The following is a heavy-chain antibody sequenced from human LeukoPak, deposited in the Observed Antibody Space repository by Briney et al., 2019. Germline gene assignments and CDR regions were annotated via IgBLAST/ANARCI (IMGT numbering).Heavy chain of an antibody. J-gene: IGHJ3*02. Sequence: GGSLRLSCAASGFTFSSYAMSWVRQAPGKGLEWVSAISGSGGSTYYADSVKGRFTISRDNSKNTLYLQMNSLRAEDTAVYYCAKDYPTGYTMVRELDAFDIWGQGTMVTVSS. CDR2: ISGSGGST. D-gene: IGHD3-10*01. CDR3: AKDYPTGYTMVRELDAFDI. V-gene: IGHV3-23*01. CDR1: GFTFSSYA.